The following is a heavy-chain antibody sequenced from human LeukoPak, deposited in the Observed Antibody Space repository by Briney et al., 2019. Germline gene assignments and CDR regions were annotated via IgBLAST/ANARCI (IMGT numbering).Heavy chain of an antibody. CDR2: ISSSSSYI. CDR1: GFTFSSYS. D-gene: IGHD3-16*01. J-gene: IGHJ4*02. V-gene: IGHV3-21*01. Sequence: PGGSLRLSCAASGFTFSSYSMNWVRQAPGKGLEWGSSISSSSSYIYYADSVKGRFTISRDNPKDSLYLQMNSLRAEDTAVYYCARVGEALYFDYWGQGTLVTVSS. CDR3: ARVGEALYFDY.